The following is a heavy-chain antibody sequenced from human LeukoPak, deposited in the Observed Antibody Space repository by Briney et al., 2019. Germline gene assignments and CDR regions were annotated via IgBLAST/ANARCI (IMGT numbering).Heavy chain of an antibody. J-gene: IGHJ6*03. CDR2: IYTTGST. CDR3: AKLGGQEVYNYYVGV. D-gene: IGHD3-16*01. CDR1: GGSISSYY. V-gene: IGHV4-4*07. Sequence: SSETLSLTCTVSGGSISSYYWTWIRQPAGKGLEWIGRIYTTGSTNYNPSLNSRVTMSVDTSKNQFSLKLSSVTAADTAVYYCAKLGGQEVYNYYVGVWGKGTTVAVSS.